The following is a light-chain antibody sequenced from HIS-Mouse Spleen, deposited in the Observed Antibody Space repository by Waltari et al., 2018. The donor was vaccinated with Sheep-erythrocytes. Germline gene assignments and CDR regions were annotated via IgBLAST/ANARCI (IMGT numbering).Light chain of an antibody. V-gene: IGKV1-8*01. CDR1: QGISSY. CDR2: AAS. Sequence: AIRMTQSPSSLPASTGDRVTITCRASQGISSYLAWYQQKPGKAPKLLIYAASTLQSGVPSRFSGSGYGTDFTLTISCLQSEDFATYYCQQYYSYPRTFGQGTKVEIK. CDR3: QQYYSYPRT. J-gene: IGKJ1*01.